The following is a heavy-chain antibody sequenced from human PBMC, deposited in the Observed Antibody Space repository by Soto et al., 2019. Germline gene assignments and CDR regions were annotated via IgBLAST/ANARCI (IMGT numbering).Heavy chain of an antibody. D-gene: IGHD6-19*01. CDR1: GFTFDDYT. CDR2: ISWDGGST. J-gene: IGHJ4*02. CDR3: AKDTAVAGIGAGFGY. V-gene: IGHV3-43*01. Sequence: GGSLRLSCAASGFTFDDYTMHWVRQAPGKGLEWVSLISWDGGSTYYADSVKGRFTISRDNSKNSLYLQMNSLRTEDTALYYCAKDTAVAGIGAGFGYWGQGTLVTVSS.